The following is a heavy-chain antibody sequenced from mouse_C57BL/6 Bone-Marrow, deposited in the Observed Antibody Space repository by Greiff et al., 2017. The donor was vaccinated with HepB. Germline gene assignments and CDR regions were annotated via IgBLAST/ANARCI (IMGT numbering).Heavy chain of an antibody. V-gene: IGHV4-1*01. CDR2: INPDSSTI. Sequence: AAGGVDFSRYWMSWVRRAPGKGLEWIGEINPDSSTINYAPSLKDKFIISRDNAKNTLYLQMSKVRSEDTALYYCAKNWDWYFDVWGTGTTVTVSS. D-gene: IGHD4-1*01. J-gene: IGHJ1*03. CDR3: AKNWDWYFDV. CDR1: GVDFSRYW.